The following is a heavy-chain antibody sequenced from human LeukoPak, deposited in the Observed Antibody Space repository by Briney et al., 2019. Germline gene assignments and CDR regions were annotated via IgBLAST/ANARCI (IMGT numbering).Heavy chain of an antibody. CDR1: GFNFSSYT. D-gene: IGHD3-10*01. CDR2: ISPSGDIT. V-gene: IGHV3-23*01. J-gene: IGHJ4*02. CDR3: AKDDAWLRFGE. Sequence: AGGSLRLSCGASGFNFSSYTMNWVRQAPGKGLEWVSGISPSGDITYYADSVKGRFTISRDNSKNTLYLEVISLTAEDTAVYYCAKDDAWLRFGEWSQGTLVTVSS.